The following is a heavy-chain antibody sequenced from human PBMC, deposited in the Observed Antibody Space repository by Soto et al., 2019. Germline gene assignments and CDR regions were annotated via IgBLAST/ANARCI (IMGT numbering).Heavy chain of an antibody. D-gene: IGHD3-16*02. CDR3: ARGQGMITFGGVIVPYYFDY. Sequence: SETLSLTCAVYGGSFSGYYWSWIRQPPGKGLEWIGEINHSGSTNYNPSLKSRVTISVDTSKNQFSLKLSSVTAADTAVYYCARGQGMITFGGVIVPYYFDYWGQGTLVTVSS. CDR1: GGSFSGYY. CDR2: INHSGST. J-gene: IGHJ4*02. V-gene: IGHV4-34*01.